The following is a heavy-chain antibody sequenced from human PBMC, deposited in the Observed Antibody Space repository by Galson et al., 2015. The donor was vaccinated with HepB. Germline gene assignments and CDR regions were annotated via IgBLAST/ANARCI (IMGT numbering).Heavy chain of an antibody. CDR3: ASHVFSPRYYDSSGSPRDAFDI. V-gene: IGHV5-51*01. D-gene: IGHD3-22*01. CDR2: IYPGDSDT. CDR1: GYSFTSYW. Sequence: QSGAEVKKPGESLKISCKGSGYSFTSYWIGWVRQMPGKGLEWMGIIYPGDSDTRYSPSFQGQVTISADKSISTAYLQWSSLKASDTAMYYCASHVFSPRYYDSSGSPRDAFDIWGQGTMVTVSS. J-gene: IGHJ3*02.